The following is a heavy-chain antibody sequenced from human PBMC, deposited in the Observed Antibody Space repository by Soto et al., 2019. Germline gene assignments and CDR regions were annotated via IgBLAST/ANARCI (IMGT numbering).Heavy chain of an antibody. D-gene: IGHD1-1*01. CDR3: AKNKETGTTGGLGY. CDR2: ISGSGGTT. Sequence: VHLLESGGGLVQPGGSLRLSCAASGFTFSSYAMSWVRQAPGKGLEWVSTISGSGGTTYYADSVKGRFTISRDNSKNTLYLQMNSLRAEDTAIYYCAKNKETGTTGGLGYWGQGTLVTVSS. CDR1: GFTFSSYA. V-gene: IGHV3-23*01. J-gene: IGHJ4*02.